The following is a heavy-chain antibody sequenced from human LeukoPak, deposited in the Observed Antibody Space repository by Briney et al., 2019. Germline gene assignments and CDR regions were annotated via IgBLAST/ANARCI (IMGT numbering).Heavy chain of an antibody. V-gene: IGHV4-34*01. J-gene: IGHJ5*02. CDR3: ARGPRYGSGSYWFDP. Sequence: NHSRSTNYNPSLKSRVTISVDTSKNQFSLKLSSVTAADTAVYYCARGPRYGSGSYWFDPWGQGTLVTVSS. CDR2: NHSRST. D-gene: IGHD3-10*01.